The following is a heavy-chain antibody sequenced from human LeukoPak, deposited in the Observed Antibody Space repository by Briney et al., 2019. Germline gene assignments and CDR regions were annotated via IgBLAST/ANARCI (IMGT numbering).Heavy chain of an antibody. CDR3: ARASGPFDY. D-gene: IGHD3-10*01. Sequence: GGSLRLSCAASGFNFSSFVMHWVRQAPGKGLEWVAAIRYDGSNKYYADSVKGRFTISRDNSKNTLYLQMNSLRAEDTAVYSCARASGPFDYWGQGTLVTVSS. J-gene: IGHJ4*02. V-gene: IGHV3-33*01. CDR1: GFNFSSFV. CDR2: IRYDGSNK.